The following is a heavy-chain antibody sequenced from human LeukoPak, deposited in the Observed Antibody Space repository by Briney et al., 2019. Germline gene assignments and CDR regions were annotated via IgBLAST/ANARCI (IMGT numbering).Heavy chain of an antibody. V-gene: IGHV3-11*04. J-gene: IGHJ3*02. CDR1: GFTFSNAW. CDR2: ISSSGNTK. Sequence: GGSLRLSCAASGFTFSNAWMSWVRQAPGKGLEWVSYISSSGNTKYYADSVKGRFTISRDNAKNSLYLQMNSLRAEDTAVYYCARDRRSTYYYDSSGPDDAFDIWGQGTMVTVSS. D-gene: IGHD3-22*01. CDR3: ARDRRSTYYYDSSGPDDAFDI.